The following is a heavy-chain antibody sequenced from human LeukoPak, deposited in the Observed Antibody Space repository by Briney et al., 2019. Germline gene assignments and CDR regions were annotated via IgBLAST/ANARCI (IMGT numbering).Heavy chain of an antibody. V-gene: IGHV1-69*04. Sequence: ASVKVSCKASGGTFSSYAISWVRQAPGQGLEWMGRIIPILGIANYAQKFQGRVTITADKSTSTAYMELSSLRSEDTAVYYCARDVVRFRSSTSCYISNWFDPWGQGTLVTVSS. CDR2: IIPILGIA. CDR3: ARDVVRFRSSTSCYISNWFDP. J-gene: IGHJ5*02. CDR1: GGTFSSYA. D-gene: IGHD2-2*02.